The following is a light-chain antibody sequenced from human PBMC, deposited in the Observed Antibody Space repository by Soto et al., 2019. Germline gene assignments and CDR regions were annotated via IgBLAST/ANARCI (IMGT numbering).Light chain of an antibody. CDR2: DAT. V-gene: IGKV3D-15*01. CDR3: QQYNNWPPT. Sequence: VMTQSPATLSVSPWEIATRCVMASQNVNNNLAWYQQKPGQGPRLLIYDATTRASGVPVRFSGTGSATEFTLTISSLQPEDFAVYHCQQYNNWPPTFGQGTKVDIK. J-gene: IGKJ1*01. CDR1: QNVNNN.